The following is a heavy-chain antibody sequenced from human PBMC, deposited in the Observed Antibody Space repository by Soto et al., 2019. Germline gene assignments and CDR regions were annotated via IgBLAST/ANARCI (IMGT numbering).Heavy chain of an antibody. V-gene: IGHV3-30*03. CDR2: ISYDGRHT. CDR3: ARDRVWSRMRVYGMDV. J-gene: IGHJ6*02. Sequence: QVQLVESGGGVVQSGRSLRLSCVTSGFRFGDYAMHWVRQAPGKGLEWVAVISYDGRHTYYADSVKGRFTISRDNSRNTLSLQMNSLRDDTAVYYCARDRVWSRMRVYGMDVWGLGTTVTVSS. D-gene: IGHD3-3*01. CDR1: GFRFGDYA.